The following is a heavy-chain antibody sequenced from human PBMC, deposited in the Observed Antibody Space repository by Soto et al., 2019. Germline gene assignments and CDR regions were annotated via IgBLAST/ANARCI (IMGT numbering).Heavy chain of an antibody. V-gene: IGHV4-31*03. J-gene: IGHJ5*02. D-gene: IGHD2-15*01. CDR1: GGSISSGGYY. CDR2: IYYSGST. CDR3: ARVVVVVAATRNHWFDP. Sequence: LSLTCTVSGGSISSGGYYWSWIRQHPGKGLEWIGYIYYSGSTYYNPSLKSRATISVDTSKNQFSLKLSSVTAADTAVYYCARVVVVVAATRNHWFDPWGQGTLVTVSS.